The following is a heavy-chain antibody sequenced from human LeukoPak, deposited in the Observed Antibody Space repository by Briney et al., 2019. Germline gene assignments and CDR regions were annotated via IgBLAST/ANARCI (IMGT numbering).Heavy chain of an antibody. V-gene: IGHV3-33*06. Sequence: GGSLRLSCAASGFTCSSYGMHWVRQAPGKGLDWVAVIWYDGSSKYYADSVKGRFTISRDNSKNMLYLQMNSLRAEDTAVYYCAKDHAYYASGSYYLDWGQGTLVTVSS. D-gene: IGHD3-10*01. J-gene: IGHJ4*02. CDR1: GFTCSSYG. CDR2: IWYDGSSK. CDR3: AKDHAYYASGSYYLD.